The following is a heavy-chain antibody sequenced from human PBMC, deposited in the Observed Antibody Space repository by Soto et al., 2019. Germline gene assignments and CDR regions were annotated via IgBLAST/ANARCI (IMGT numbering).Heavy chain of an antibody. Sequence: PGGSLRLSCAASGFTFSSYGMHWVRQAPGKGLEWVAVISYDGSNKYYADSVKGRFTISRDNSKNTLYLQMNSLRAEDTAVYYCAKDGVLGTTDFYYYYGMDVWGQGTTVTVSS. CDR2: ISYDGSNK. V-gene: IGHV3-30*18. J-gene: IGHJ6*02. D-gene: IGHD4-17*01. CDR3: AKDGVLGTTDFYYYYGMDV. CDR1: GFTFSSYG.